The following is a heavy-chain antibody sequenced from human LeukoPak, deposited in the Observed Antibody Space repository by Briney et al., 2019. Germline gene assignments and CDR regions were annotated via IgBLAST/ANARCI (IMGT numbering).Heavy chain of an antibody. Sequence: GGSLRLSCAASGFTFSSYAMSWVRQAPGKGLEWVSAISGSGGSTYYADSVKGRSTISRDNSKNTLYLRMNSLRAEDTAVYYCAAIVVVSKFDYWGQGTLVTVSS. CDR3: AAIVVVSKFDY. D-gene: IGHD3-22*01. CDR2: ISGSGGST. V-gene: IGHV3-23*01. J-gene: IGHJ4*02. CDR1: GFTFSSYA.